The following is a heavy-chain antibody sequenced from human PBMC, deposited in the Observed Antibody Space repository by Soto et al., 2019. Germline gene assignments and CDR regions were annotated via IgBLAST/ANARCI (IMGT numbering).Heavy chain of an antibody. J-gene: IGHJ6*02. CDR1: GFTFRTYG. CDR3: AKVIRADSTSSNFYYYSGLDF. D-gene: IGHD6-6*01. V-gene: IGHV3-30*18. CDR2: ISNNGINK. Sequence: QVQLVESGGGVVQPGRSLRLSCAASGFTFRTYGMHWVRQAPGKGLEWLAVISNNGINKYYADSVKGRFTISRDNSRNTLFLQMNSLRGEDTAIYYCAKVIRADSTSSNFYYYSGLDFWGQGTTVTVSS.